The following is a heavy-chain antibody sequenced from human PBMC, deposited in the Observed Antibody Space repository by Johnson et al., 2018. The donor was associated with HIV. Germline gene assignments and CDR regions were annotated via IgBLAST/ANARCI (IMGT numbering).Heavy chain of an antibody. Sequence: QEQLVESGGGVVQPGRSLRLSCAASGFTFSSYAMHWVRQAPGKGLEWVAVISYDGSNKYYADSVKGRFTISRDNSKNPLYLQMNSLRAEDTAVYYCARVPSAAAGSRGGAFDIWGQGTMVTVSS. CDR2: ISYDGSNK. D-gene: IGHD6-13*01. CDR1: GFTFSSYA. CDR3: ARVPSAAAGSRGGAFDI. V-gene: IGHV3-30*04. J-gene: IGHJ3*02.